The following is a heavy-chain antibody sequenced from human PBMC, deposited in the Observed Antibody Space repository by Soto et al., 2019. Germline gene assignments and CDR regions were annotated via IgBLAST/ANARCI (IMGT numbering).Heavy chain of an antibody. CDR2: ISSSTSYV. V-gene: IGHV3-21*06. CDR3: ARDPSEGRVGNWFES. CDR1: GFPISRYG. J-gene: IGHJ5*01. D-gene: IGHD2-2*01. Sequence: PGGSMLLYCSGSGFPISRYGMNWLRQAPGKGLEWVASISSSTSYVYYADSVKGRFSTSRDNAKNILYLEMYALRSEDTAVYYCARDPSEGRVGNWFESWGQGTLVTASA.